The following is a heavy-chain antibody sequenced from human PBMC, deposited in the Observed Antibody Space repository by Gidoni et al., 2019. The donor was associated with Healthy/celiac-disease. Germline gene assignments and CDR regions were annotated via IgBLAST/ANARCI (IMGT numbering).Heavy chain of an antibody. CDR3: ASGSFGGSYLWCGN. V-gene: IGHV5-10-1*03. CDR1: GDSFTSYW. CDR2: IDPSDSST. D-gene: IGHD1-26*01. Sequence: EVQLVQYGAEVKKPGESLRISGKGYGDSFTSYWISWVRQMPWTGLEWMGRIDPSDSSTSYRPSFQGHVTISAYTSLRTAYLPWSSLKASDTAMYYCASGSFGGSYLWCGNWGQGTLVTVSS. J-gene: IGHJ4*02.